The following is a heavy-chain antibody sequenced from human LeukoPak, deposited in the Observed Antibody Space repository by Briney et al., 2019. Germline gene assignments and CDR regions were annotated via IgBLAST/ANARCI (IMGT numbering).Heavy chain of an antibody. CDR2: ISSSSSTI. CDR1: GFTFSTYH. J-gene: IGHJ4*02. CDR3: ARVPGRYCSSTSCRDLVKFDS. V-gene: IGHV3-48*02. Sequence: TGGSLRLSCAASGFTFSTYHMNWVRQAPGKGLEWVSYISSSSSTIYFADSVKGRFTISRDNAKNSLYLQMNSLRDEDTAVYYCARVPGRYCSSTSCRDLVKFDSWGQGTLVTVSS. D-gene: IGHD2-2*01.